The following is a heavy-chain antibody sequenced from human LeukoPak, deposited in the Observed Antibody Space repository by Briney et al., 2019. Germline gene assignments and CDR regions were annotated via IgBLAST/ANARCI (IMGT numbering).Heavy chain of an antibody. D-gene: IGHD6-19*01. V-gene: IGHV3-21*01. CDR2: ISSGSTYK. J-gene: IGHJ4*02. CDR1: GFTFCDYS. CDR3: TRGPALIGVAGTWPLDY. Sequence: GGSLRVSCAASGFTFCDYSMHWVRQAPGKGLGWVSSISSGSTYKYSADLLKGRFTTSTDTAKNSLCLQMNSLRAEGSAVYYCTRGPALIGVAGTWPLDYWGKGTLVTVPS.